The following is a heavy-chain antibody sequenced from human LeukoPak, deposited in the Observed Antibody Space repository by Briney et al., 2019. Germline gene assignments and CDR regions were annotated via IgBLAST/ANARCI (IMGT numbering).Heavy chain of an antibody. J-gene: IGHJ5*02. CDR2: INPNSGGT. CDR1: GYTFTGYY. CDR3: ARDQSSSFSNWFDP. D-gene: IGHD2-2*01. Sequence: ASVKVSCKASGYTFTGYYMHWVRQAPGQGLEWMGWINPNSGGTNYAQKFQGWVTMTRDTSISTAYMELSRLRSDDTAVYYCARDQSSSFSNWFDPWGQGTLVTVSS. V-gene: IGHV1-2*04.